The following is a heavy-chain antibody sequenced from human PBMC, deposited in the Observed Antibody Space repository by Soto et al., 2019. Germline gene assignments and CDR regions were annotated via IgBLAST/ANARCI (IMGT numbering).Heavy chain of an antibody. CDR1: GGSFSGYY. V-gene: IGHV4-34*01. CDR3: SRGIDSKKVGNY. D-gene: IGHD3-22*01. CDR2: IHPSGST. Sequence: SETLSLTCAVYGGSFSGYYCSWIRQAPGKGLEWIGEIHPSGSTYYNPSLEGRLTLSVDTSKNQFSLKLTSMTAADTAVYCCSRGIDSKKVGNYWGQGTQVTVSS. J-gene: IGHJ4*02.